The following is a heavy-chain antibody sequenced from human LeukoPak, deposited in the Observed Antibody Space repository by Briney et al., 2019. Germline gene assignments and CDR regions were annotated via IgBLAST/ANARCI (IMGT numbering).Heavy chain of an antibody. J-gene: IGHJ3*02. V-gene: IGHV3-21*01. CDR1: GFTLSNYA. CDR2: ISRSSAYI. CDR3: ASFPPYMVRTDAFDI. D-gene: IGHD3-10*01. Sequence: GGSLRLSCAASGFTLSNYAMNWVRQAPGKGLEWVSSISRSSAYIYYADSVKGRFTISRDNAKNSLYLQMNSLRAEDTAVYYCASFPPYMVRTDAFDIWGQGTMVTVSS.